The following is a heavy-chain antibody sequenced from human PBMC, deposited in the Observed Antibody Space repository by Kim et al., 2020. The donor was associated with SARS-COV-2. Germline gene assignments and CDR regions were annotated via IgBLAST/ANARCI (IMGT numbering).Heavy chain of an antibody. D-gene: IGHD6-13*01. CDR2: ISSSSSYT. CDR3: ARETLGQPFDY. CDR1: GFTFSDYY. V-gene: IGHV3-11*05. J-gene: IGHJ4*02. Sequence: GGSLRLSCAASGFTFSDYYMSWIRQAPGKGLEWVSYISSSSSYTNYADSVKGRFTISRDNAKNSLYLQMNSLRAEDTAVYYCARETLGQPFDYWGQGTLVTVSS.